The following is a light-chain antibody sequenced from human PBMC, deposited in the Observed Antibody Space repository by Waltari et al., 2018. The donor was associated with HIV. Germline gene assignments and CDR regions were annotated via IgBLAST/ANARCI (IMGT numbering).Light chain of an antibody. Sequence: SYELTQPPSVSVSPGQTASLTCSGDELTKKYVSWYQQRPGQSPVLVIYQDARRPSGIPERFSGSSSGNTATLTISGTQSMDEADYYCQAWDSNSAVFGGGTKLTVL. J-gene: IGLJ2*01. CDR1: ELTKKY. CDR3: QAWDSNSAV. CDR2: QDA. V-gene: IGLV3-1*01.